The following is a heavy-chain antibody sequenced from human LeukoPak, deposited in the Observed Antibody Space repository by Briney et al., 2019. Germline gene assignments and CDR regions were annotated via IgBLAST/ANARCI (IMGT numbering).Heavy chain of an antibody. CDR1: GGSISSYY. CDR2: IYYSEST. J-gene: IGHJ3*02. V-gene: IGHV4-59*08. D-gene: IGHD3-22*01. Sequence: PSETLSLTCTVSGGSISSYYWSWIRQPPGKGLEWIGYIYYSESTNYNPSLKSRVTISVDTSKNQFSLKLSSVTAADTAVYYCARHLFYYDSSGYYHGDAFDTWGQGTMVTVSS. CDR3: ARHLFYYDSSGYYHGDAFDT.